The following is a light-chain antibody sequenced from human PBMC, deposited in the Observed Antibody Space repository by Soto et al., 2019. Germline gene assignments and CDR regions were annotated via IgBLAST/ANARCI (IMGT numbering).Light chain of an antibody. CDR1: QSISSW. V-gene: IGKV1-5*03. CDR2: KAS. CDR3: LQDYNYPRT. J-gene: IGKJ1*01. Sequence: DIQLTQSPSTLSASVGDRVTITCRASQSISSWLAWYQQKPGKAPKLLIYKASSLESGVPSRFSGSGSGTDFTLTISSLQPEDFATYYCLQDYNYPRTFGQGTKVDIK.